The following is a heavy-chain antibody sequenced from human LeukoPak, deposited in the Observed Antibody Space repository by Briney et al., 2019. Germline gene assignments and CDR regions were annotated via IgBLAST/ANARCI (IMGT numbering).Heavy chain of an antibody. Sequence: SETLSLTCTVSGGSISSSSYYWGWIRQPPGKGLEWIGSIYYSGSTYYNPSLKSRVTISVDTSKNQFSLKLSSVTAADTAVYYCASKIAGSGFYWGQGTLVTVSS. CDR3: ASKIAGSGFY. CDR2: IYYSGST. D-gene: IGHD5-12*01. CDR1: GGSISSSSYY. V-gene: IGHV4-39*07. J-gene: IGHJ4*02.